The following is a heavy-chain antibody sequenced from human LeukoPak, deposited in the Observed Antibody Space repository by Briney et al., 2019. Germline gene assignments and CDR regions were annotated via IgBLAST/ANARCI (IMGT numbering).Heavy chain of an antibody. D-gene: IGHD2-2*01. J-gene: IGHJ6*03. V-gene: IGHV3-30*01. CDR2: ISYDGSNK. Sequence: PGGSLRLSCAASGFTFSSYAMHWVRQAPGKGLEWVAVISYDGSNKYYADSMKGRFTISRDNSKNTLYLQMNSLRAEDTAVYYCARAGSIPAAGYYHYYYYYMDVWGKGTTVTVSS. CDR3: ARAGSIPAAGYYHYYYYYMDV. CDR1: GFTFSSYA.